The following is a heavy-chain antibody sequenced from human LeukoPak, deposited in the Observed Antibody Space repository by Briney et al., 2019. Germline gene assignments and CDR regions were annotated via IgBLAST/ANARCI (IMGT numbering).Heavy chain of an antibody. J-gene: IGHJ5*02. Sequence: SETLSLTCAVSGGSISSGTYSWTWIRQPPGKGLEWIGYIFHSGSTYYNPSLKNRVTISVDRSKNQFSLKLTSVTAADTAVYYCTREGDYYGSGSPGSFDPWGQGTLVTVSS. CDR1: GGSISSGTYS. CDR3: TREGDYYGSGSPGSFDP. D-gene: IGHD3-10*01. CDR2: IFHSGST. V-gene: IGHV4-30-2*01.